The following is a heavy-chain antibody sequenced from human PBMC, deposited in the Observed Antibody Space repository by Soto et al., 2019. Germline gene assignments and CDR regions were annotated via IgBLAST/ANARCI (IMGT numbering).Heavy chain of an antibody. D-gene: IGHD3-22*01. Sequence: EVQLVESGGGLVKPGGSLRLSCAASGFTFSTYSMNWVRQAPGKGLEWVSSISSSSSYIYYADSVKGRFPISRDNAKNPLYLHMNRLRAEDTAVYYCSRYDSRGYYCPYYYYGMAVWGQGPTVTVSS. J-gene: IGHJ6*02. CDR1: GFTFSTYS. CDR2: ISSSSSYI. CDR3: SRYDSRGYYCPYYYYGMAV. V-gene: IGHV3-21*01.